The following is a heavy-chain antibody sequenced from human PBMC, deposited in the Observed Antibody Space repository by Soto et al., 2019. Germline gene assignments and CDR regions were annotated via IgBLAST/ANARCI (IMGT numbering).Heavy chain of an antibody. J-gene: IGHJ4*02. D-gene: IGHD3-22*01. V-gene: IGHV4-39*07. Sequence: SETLSLTCTVSGGSISSSSYYWGWIRQPPGKGLEWIGSIYYSGSTYYNPSLKSRVTISVDTSKNQFSLKLSSVTAADTAVYYCARDSSGYFDYWGQGTLVTVSS. CDR3: ARDSSGYFDY. CDR2: IYYSGST. CDR1: GGSISSSSYY.